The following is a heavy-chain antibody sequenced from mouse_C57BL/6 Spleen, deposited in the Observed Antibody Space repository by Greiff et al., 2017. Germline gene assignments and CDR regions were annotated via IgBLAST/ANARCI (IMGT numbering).Heavy chain of an antibody. CDR2: ISSGGSYT. D-gene: IGHD1-3*01. CDR3: ARQGRVKGFAY. J-gene: IGHJ3*01. Sequence: EVQLVESGGDLVKPGGSLKLSCAASGFTFSSYGMSWVRQTPDKRLEWVATISSGGSYTYYPDSVKGRFTISRDNAKNTLYLQMSRLKSEDTAMYYCARQGRVKGFAYWGQGTLVTVSA. V-gene: IGHV5-6*01. CDR1: GFTFSSYG.